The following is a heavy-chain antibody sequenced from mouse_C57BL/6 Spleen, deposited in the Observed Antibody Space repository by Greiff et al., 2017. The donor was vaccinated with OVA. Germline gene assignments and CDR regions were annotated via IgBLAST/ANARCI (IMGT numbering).Heavy chain of an antibody. CDR3: ARKPFPY. CDR2: ISSGSSTI. Sequence: EVKLMESGGGLVKPGGSLKLSCAASGFTFSDYGMHWVRQAPEKGLEWVAYISSGSSTIYYADKVKGRFTISRDNAKNTLFLQMTSLRSEDTAMYYCARKPFPYWGQGTLVTVSA. CDR1: GFTFSDYG. J-gene: IGHJ3*01. V-gene: IGHV5-17*01.